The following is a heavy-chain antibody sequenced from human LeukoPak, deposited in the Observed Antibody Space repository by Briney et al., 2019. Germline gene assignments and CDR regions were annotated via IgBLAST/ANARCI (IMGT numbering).Heavy chain of an antibody. CDR2: IYTSGSP. D-gene: IGHD6-19*01. CDR3: ARSRGWYHAFDI. V-gene: IGHV4-4*07. CDR1: GGSISSYY. J-gene: IGHJ3*02. Sequence: PSETLSLTCTVSGGSISSYYGSWIRQPAGKGLEWIGRIYTSGSPTYTPSLTSRVTLSVDTSKTQFSLKLSSVTAADTAVYYCARSRGWYHAFDIWGQGTMVTASS.